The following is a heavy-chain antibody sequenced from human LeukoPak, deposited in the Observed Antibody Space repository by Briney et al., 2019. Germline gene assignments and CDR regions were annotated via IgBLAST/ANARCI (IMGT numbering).Heavy chain of an antibody. D-gene: IGHD3-10*01. CDR2: ISSSSRYI. V-gene: IGHV3-21*01. CDR3: ARDREEDYYMDV. J-gene: IGHJ6*03. Sequence: PGGSLRLSCAASRFTYNYYSMNWVRQAPGKGLEWVSSISSSSRYIYYAGSVKGRFTISRDNAKNSLYLQMNSLRAEDTAVYYCARDREEDYYMDVWGKGTTVTVSS. CDR1: RFTYNYYS.